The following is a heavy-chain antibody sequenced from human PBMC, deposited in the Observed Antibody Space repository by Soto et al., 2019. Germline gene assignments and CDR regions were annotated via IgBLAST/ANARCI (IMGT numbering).Heavy chain of an antibody. V-gene: IGHV4-39*01. CDR1: GGSVTNNNY. CDR2: IYYSGST. CDR3: ARRGSGSYSDY. Sequence: SETLSLTCAVSGGSVTNNNYWGWVRQPPGKGLEWIGSIYYSGSTYYNPSLKSRVTISVDTSKSQFSLKLSSVTAADTAVYYCARRGSGSYSDYWGQGTLVT. J-gene: IGHJ4*02. D-gene: IGHD3-10*01.